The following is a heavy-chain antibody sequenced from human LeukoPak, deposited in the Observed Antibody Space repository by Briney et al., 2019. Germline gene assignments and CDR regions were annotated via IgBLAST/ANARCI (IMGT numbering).Heavy chain of an antibody. CDR1: GFSFSSYG. Sequence: ASVRVSFKASGFSFSSYGSSWVRQAPGQGLEWMGWISAYNGKTNYAQKFQGRVTMTTDTSTTTVYMDLRSLRSDDTAVYFCARGGALTSFDSWGQGTLITVSS. D-gene: IGHD1-26*01. CDR3: ARGGALTSFDS. CDR2: ISAYNGKT. V-gene: IGHV1-18*01. J-gene: IGHJ4*02.